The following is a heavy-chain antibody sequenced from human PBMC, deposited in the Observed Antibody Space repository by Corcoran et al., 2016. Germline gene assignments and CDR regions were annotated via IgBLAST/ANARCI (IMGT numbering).Heavy chain of an antibody. D-gene: IGHD3-22*01. Sequence: EVQLVESGGGLVKPGGSLRLSCAASGFTFSNAWMNWVRQAPGKGLEWVGRIKSKTDGGTTDYAAPVKGRFTISRDDSKNTLYLQMNSLKTEVTAGYYWTTVVSPYYYDSSGTGSYWGQGTLVTVSS. CDR2: IKSKTDGGTT. V-gene: IGHV3-15*07. J-gene: IGHJ4*02. CDR3: TTVVSPYYYDSSGTGSY. CDR1: GFTFSNAW.